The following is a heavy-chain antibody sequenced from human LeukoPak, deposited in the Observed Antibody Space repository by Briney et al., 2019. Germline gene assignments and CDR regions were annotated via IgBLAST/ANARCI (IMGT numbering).Heavy chain of an antibody. D-gene: IGHD3-10*01. CDR2: IYHSGST. Sequence: KPSETLSLTCAVSGGSISSGGYSWSWIRQPPGKGLEWIGYIYHSGSTYYNPSLKSRVTISVDRSKNQFSLKLSSVTAADTAVYYCARVTGSFISTYGMDVWGQGTTVTVSS. CDR3: ARVTGSFISTYGMDV. CDR1: GGSISSGGYS. V-gene: IGHV4-30-2*01. J-gene: IGHJ6*02.